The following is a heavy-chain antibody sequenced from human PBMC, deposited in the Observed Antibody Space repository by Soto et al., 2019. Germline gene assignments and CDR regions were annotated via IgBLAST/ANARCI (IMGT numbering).Heavy chain of an antibody. CDR2: MQHTGNT. D-gene: IGHD3-3*01. V-gene: IGHV4-4*07. CDR3: ALVLSSRSGFDQ. CDR1: GASIRSYH. J-gene: IGHJ5*02. Sequence: QVQLQATGPGLVKPSETLSLTCAVSGASIRSYHWSWIRQHAGKGLEWIGRMQHTGNTNYNPSLLSRVAMSVDTSKNQISLKISSVTAAGTAVYFCALVLSSRSGFDQWGHGILVIVSS.